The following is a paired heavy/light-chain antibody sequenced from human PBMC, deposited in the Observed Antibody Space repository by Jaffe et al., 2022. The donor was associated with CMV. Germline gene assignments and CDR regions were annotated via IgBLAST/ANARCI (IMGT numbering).Light chain of an antibody. Sequence: QSALTQPASVSGSPGQSITISCTGTSSDIGSNNYVSWYQQHPDKAPKLMIYDVTNRPSGVSNRFSGSKSGNTASLTISGLQAEDEADYYCISYASTSLGVFGTGTKVTVL. CDR3: ISYASTSLGV. CDR2: DVT. V-gene: IGLV2-14*03. CDR1: SSDIGSNNY. J-gene: IGLJ1*01.
Heavy chain of an antibody. CDR3: ARLVLGSWGNTFDI. V-gene: IGHV5-51*01. J-gene: IGHJ3*02. D-gene: IGHD2-21*01. CDR2: INPLDSEA. CDR1: GYSFINNW. Sequence: EVQLVQSGTEVKKPGESLKISCQVSGYSFINNWIGWVRQMPGKGLEWMGIINPLDSEARYSPSFQGQVTFSLDKSTTTAFLQWISLEASDTAIYFCARLVLGSWGNTFDIWGQGTLVTVSS.